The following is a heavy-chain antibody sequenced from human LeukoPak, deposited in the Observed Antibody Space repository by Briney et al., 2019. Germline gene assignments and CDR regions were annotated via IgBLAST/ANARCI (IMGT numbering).Heavy chain of an antibody. V-gene: IGHV4-34*01. J-gene: IGHJ6*02. CDR3: ARSHTYYDFWSGYYTGSGDYGMDV. CDR1: GGSFSGYS. Sequence: SETPSLTCAVYGGSFSGYSWSWIRQPPGKGLEWIGEINHSGSTNYNPSLESRVTISVDTSKNQFSLKLSSVTAADTAVYYCARSHTYYDFWSGYYTGSGDYGMDVWGQGTTATVSS. D-gene: IGHD3-3*01. CDR2: INHSGST.